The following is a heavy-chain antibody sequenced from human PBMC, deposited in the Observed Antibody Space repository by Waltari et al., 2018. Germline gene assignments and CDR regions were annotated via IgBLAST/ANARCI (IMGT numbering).Heavy chain of an antibody. D-gene: IGHD5-18*01. V-gene: IGHV3-74*01. J-gene: IGHJ2*01. CDR3: ARSRRIQHWYFDL. CDR2: IDTGGAYT. Sequence: EEQLVESGGGLVQPGGSLRLSCAASGFTFTSYWMYWVRQAPGKGLVWVSRIDTGGAYTSHADSVKGRFTISRDNAKNTLYLQMNSLRAEDTAVYYCARSRRIQHWYFDLWGRGTLVTVSS. CDR1: GFTFTSYW.